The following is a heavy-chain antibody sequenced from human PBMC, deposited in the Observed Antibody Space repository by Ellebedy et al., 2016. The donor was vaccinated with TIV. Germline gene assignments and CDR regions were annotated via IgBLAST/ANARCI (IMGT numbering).Heavy chain of an antibody. CDR1: GGTFSSYA. Sequence: SVKVSCXASGGTFSSYAISWVRQAPGQGLEWMGGIIPIFGTANYAQKFQGRVTMTRDTSTSTVYMELSSLRSEDTAVYYCARDSRDLDLDFDYWGQGTLVTVSS. V-gene: IGHV1-69*05. CDR2: IIPIFGTA. J-gene: IGHJ4*02. CDR3: ARDSRDLDLDFDY.